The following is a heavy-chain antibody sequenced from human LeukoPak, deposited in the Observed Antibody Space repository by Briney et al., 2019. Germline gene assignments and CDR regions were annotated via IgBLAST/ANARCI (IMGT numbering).Heavy chain of an antibody. CDR3: AKDRCTNGVCYFDS. V-gene: IGHV3-23*01. CDR2: ISGSGGSA. CDR1: GFTFSNYA. Sequence: GGSLRLSCAAPGFTFSNYAMDWVRQAPGKGLEWVSGISGSGGSAYYADSVKGRFTISRDSSKNTLFLQMNRLRAEDTAVYYCAKDRCTNGVCYFDSWGQGTLVTVSS. J-gene: IGHJ4*02. D-gene: IGHD2-8*01.